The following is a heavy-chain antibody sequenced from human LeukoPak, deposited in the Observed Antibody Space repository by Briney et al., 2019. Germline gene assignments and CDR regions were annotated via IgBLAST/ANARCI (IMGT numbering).Heavy chain of an antibody. D-gene: IGHD3-22*01. CDR2: IYYSGST. CDR1: GGSISSYY. CDR3: ARVDYSGVYYYYFDY. V-gene: IGHV4-59*01. Sequence: SETLSLTCTVSGGSISSYYWSWLRQPPGKGLEWIGYIYYSGSTNYNPSLKSRVTISVDTSKNQFSLKLNSVTAADTAVYYCARVDYSGVYYYYFDYWAQGTLVTVS. J-gene: IGHJ4*02.